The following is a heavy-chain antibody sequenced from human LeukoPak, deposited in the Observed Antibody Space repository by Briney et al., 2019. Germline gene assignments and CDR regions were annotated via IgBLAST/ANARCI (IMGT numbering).Heavy chain of an antibody. V-gene: IGHV3-23*01. CDR1: GFTLSVYP. J-gene: IGHJ6*03. CDR2: ISGGGDST. CDR3: AKDHGV. Sequence: GGSLRLSCTASGFTLSVYPVSWVRHAPGKGLEWVSAISGGGDSTYYADSVKGRFTISRDNSKSTLYLQMNSLRAEDTAVYYCAKDHGVWGKGTTVTVSS.